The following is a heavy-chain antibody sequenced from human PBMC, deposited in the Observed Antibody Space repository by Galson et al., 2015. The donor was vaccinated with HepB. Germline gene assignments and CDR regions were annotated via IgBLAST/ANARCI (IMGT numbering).Heavy chain of an antibody. V-gene: IGHV3-74*01. J-gene: IGHJ4*02. CDR2: VNSDGTKP. Sequence: SLRLSCAASGFTFSTYWMHWVRQAPGKGLMWVSRVNSDGTKPDYAGSVKGRFTISRDNAKNTLYLQLNSLRSDDTAVYYCARGGQEEIRRPLDYWGQGTLVTVSS. CDR3: ARGGQEEIRRPLDY. D-gene: IGHD3-16*01. CDR1: GFTFSTYW.